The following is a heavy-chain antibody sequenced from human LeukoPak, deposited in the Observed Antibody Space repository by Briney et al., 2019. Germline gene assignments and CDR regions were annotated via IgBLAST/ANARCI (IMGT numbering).Heavy chain of an antibody. Sequence: SETLSLTCTVSGGSISSYYWSWIRQPPGKGLEWIGYTYYSGSTNYNPSLKSRVTISVDTSKNQFSLKLSSVTAADTAVYYCARGFKQQLVIRWFDPWGQGTLVTVSS. J-gene: IGHJ5*02. CDR3: ARGFKQQLVIRWFDP. CDR2: TYYSGST. V-gene: IGHV4-59*12. CDR1: GGSISSYY. D-gene: IGHD6-13*01.